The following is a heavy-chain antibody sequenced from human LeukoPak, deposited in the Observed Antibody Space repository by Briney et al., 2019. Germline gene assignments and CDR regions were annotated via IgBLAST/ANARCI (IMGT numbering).Heavy chain of an antibody. CDR2: ISGSGGST. D-gene: IGHD6-13*01. Sequence: GGSLRLSCAASGFTFSSYGMSWVRQAPGKGLEWVSAISGSGGSTYYADSAKGRSTISRDNSKNTLYLQMNSLRVEDTAVYYCAKEGGLRSSWSFDFWGQGILVIVSS. V-gene: IGHV3-23*01. J-gene: IGHJ4*02. CDR3: AKEGGLRSSWSFDF. CDR1: GFTFSSYG.